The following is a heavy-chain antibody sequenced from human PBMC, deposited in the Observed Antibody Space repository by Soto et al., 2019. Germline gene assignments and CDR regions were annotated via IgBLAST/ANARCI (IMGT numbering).Heavy chain of an antibody. Sequence: GGSLRLSCAASGFTVSSNYMSWVRQAPGKGLEWVAVISYDGSNKYYADSVKGRFTISRDNSKNTLYLQMNSLRAEDTAVYYCARDLDGYNSYYFDYWGQGTLVTVSS. CDR2: ISYDGSNK. CDR3: ARDLDGYNSYYFDY. V-gene: IGHV3-30-3*01. CDR1: GFTVSSNY. D-gene: IGHD5-12*01. J-gene: IGHJ4*02.